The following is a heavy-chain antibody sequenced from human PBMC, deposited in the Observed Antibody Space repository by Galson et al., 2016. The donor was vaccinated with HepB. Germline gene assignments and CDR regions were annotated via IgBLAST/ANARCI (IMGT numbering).Heavy chain of an antibody. D-gene: IGHD3-16*01. Sequence: SLRLSCAASGFTFYIYGMHWVRQAPGKGLEWVAVVWYDGSNKYYGDSVKGRFTISRDNSKNIQYLHMNSLRAEDTAVYYCARGSHDSFMDVWGQGTMVTVSS. V-gene: IGHV3-33*01. CDR3: ARGSHDSFMDV. CDR1: GFTFYIYG. J-gene: IGHJ6*02. CDR2: VWYDGSNK.